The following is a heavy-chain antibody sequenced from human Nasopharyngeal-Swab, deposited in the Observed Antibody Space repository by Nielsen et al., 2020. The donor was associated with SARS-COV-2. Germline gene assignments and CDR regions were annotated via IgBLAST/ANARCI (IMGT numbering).Heavy chain of an antibody. CDR2: IYPGDSDT. CDR3: ARAPPGIAAAGYYYYGMDV. CDR1: GYSFTSSW. V-gene: IGHV5-51*01. D-gene: IGHD6-13*01. Sequence: GESLKISCKGSGYSFTSSWIGWVRQMPGKGLEWMGIIYPGDSDTRYSPSFQGQVTISADKSISTAYLQWSSLKASDTAMYYCARAPPGIAAAGYYYYGMDVWGQGTTVTVSS. J-gene: IGHJ6*02.